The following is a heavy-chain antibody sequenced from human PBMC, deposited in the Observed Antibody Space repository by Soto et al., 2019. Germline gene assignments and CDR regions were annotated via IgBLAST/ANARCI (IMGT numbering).Heavy chain of an antibody. CDR1: RISFSKYS. J-gene: IGHJ4*02. Sequence: GGAPRLSCAAPRISFSKYSTNWGPQAPGKGLEWVSTISGNGGSTYYADSVKGRFTISRDNSKNMLFLQINSLRDDDSAVYYCAKRPASIITFDYWGQGTPVTVSS. V-gene: IGHV3-23*01. CDR2: ISGNGGST. D-gene: IGHD2-2*01. CDR3: AKRPASIITFDY.